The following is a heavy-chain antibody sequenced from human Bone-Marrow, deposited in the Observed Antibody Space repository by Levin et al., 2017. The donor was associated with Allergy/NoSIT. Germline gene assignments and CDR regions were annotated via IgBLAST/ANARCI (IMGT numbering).Heavy chain of an antibody. CDR3: TTGGGLGVVDY. J-gene: IGHJ4*02. CDR1: GFIFTNAW. D-gene: IGHD1-26*01. V-gene: IGHV3-15*07. Sequence: APGFIFTNAWLNWVRQAPGTGLEWVGRIKSIAGGGTTDYAAPVKGRFTISRDDSKQTLYLQMSSLKTEDTAVYYCTTGGGLGVVDYWGQGTLVTVSS. CDR2: IKSIAGGGTT.